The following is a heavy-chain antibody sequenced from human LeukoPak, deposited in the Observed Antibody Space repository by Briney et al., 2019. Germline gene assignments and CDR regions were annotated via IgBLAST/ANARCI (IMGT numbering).Heavy chain of an antibody. J-gene: IGHJ5*02. Sequence: ASVKVSCKASGGTFSSYAISWVRQAPGQGLEWMGRIIPILGIANYAQKFQGRVTITADKSTSTAYMELSSLRSEDTAVYYCARDGRVVAENWFDPWGQGTLVTVSS. CDR2: IIPILGIA. D-gene: IGHD2-15*01. CDR3: ARDGRVVAENWFDP. V-gene: IGHV1-69*04. CDR1: GGTFSSYA.